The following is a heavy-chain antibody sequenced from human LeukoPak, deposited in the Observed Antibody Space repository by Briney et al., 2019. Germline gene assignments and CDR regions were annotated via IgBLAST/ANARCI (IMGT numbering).Heavy chain of an antibody. Sequence: PGGSLRLSCAASGFTFSSYGMHWVRQAPGKGPEWVAFIRYDGSNKYYADSVKGRFTIPRDNSKNTLYLQMNSLRAEDTAVYYCAKTYCSSTSCSGYFQHWGQGTLVTVSS. D-gene: IGHD2-2*01. CDR1: GFTFSSYG. CDR3: AKTYCSSTSCSGYFQH. CDR2: IRYDGSNK. V-gene: IGHV3-30*02. J-gene: IGHJ1*01.